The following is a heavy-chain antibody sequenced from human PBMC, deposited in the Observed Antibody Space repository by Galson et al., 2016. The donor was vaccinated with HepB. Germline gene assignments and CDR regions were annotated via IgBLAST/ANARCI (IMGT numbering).Heavy chain of an antibody. D-gene: IGHD3-9*01. CDR3: AHMNYDVLTGFYIEGEYNFDY. V-gene: IGHV2-5*02. J-gene: IGHJ4*02. CDR1: GFSLRNSGEG. CDR2: IYWDDEK. Sequence: PALVKPTQTLTLTCTFSGFSLRNSGEGAGWIRQPPGKALEWVALIYWDDEKRYSPSLKTRLTITKDTSKDQMVLTMTNMDPVDTATYHCAHMNYDVLTGFYIEGEYNFDYWGQGILVTVSS.